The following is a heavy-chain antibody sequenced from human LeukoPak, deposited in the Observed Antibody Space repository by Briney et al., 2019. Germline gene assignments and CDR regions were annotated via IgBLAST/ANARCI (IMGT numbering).Heavy chain of an antibody. V-gene: IGHV4-34*01. D-gene: IGHD3-22*01. CDR3: ARDATYYYDSSGGFDY. CDR1: GGSFSGYY. CDR2: INHSGST. Sequence: SETLSLTCAVYGGSFSGYYWSWIRQPPGKGLEWIGEINHSGSTNYNPSLKSRVTISVDTSKNQFSLKLSSVTAADTAVYYCARDATYYYDSSGGFDYWGQGTLVTVSS. J-gene: IGHJ4*02.